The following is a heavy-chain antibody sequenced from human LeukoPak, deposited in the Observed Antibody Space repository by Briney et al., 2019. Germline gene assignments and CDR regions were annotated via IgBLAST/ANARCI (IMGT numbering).Heavy chain of an antibody. J-gene: IGHJ4*02. CDR3: ARRAYSAAYWKHFDY. CDR2: IYYSWST. D-gene: IGHD1-1*01. V-gene: IGHV4-59*08. CDR1: GGSISSYY. Sequence: SETLSLTCTVSGGSISSYYWSWIRQPPGKGLEWIGYIYYSWSTNYNPSLKSRVTISVDTSKNQFSLKLNSVTAADTAVYFCARRAYSAAYWKHFDYWGQGTLVTVSS.